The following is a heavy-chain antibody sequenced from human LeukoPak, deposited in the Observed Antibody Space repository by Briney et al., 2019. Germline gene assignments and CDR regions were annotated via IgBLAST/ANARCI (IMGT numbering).Heavy chain of an antibody. V-gene: IGHV4-59*01. J-gene: IGHJ4*02. CDR2: IYYSGST. CDR3: ASTVLGGSPPYYFDY. Sequence: SETLSLTCTVSGGSISSYYWSWIRQPPGKGLEWIGYIYYSGSTNHNPSLKSRVTISVDTSKNQFSLKLSSVTAADTAVYYCASTVLGGSPPYYFDYWGQGTLVTVSS. CDR1: GGSISSYY. D-gene: IGHD3-16*01.